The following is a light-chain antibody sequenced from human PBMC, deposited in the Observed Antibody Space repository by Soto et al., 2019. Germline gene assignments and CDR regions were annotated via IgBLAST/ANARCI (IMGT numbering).Light chain of an antibody. Sequence: EIVLTQSPGTLSLSPGERATLSCRASQSVSSTYLAWYQQKPGQAPRLLIYDASSRATGIPDKFSGSGSGTDFTLTISSLEPEDFAVYYCQQYGSSRWTFGQGTKVDIK. CDR3: QQYGSSRWT. V-gene: IGKV3-20*01. J-gene: IGKJ1*01. CDR2: DAS. CDR1: QSVSSTY.